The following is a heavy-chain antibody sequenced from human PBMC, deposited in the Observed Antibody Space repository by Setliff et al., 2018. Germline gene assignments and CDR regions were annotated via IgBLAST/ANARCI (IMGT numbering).Heavy chain of an antibody. Sequence: GSLRLSCATSGFTFSSFWMAWVRQTPGKGLEWVSVISSDGSSIYYADSVKGRFTISRDNSKNTLYLQMNSLRAEDTAIYYCARCSSWHGHYPHFNYWGQGTLVTVSS. V-gene: IGHV3-23*03. CDR3: ARCSSWHGHYPHFNY. CDR1: GFTFSSFW. J-gene: IGHJ4*02. CDR2: ISSDGSSI. D-gene: IGHD6-13*01.